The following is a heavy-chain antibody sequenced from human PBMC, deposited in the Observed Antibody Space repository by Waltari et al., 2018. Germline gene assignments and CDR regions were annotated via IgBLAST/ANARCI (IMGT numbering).Heavy chain of an antibody. Sequence: EVQLVESGGASVQPGGSLRLSCVASGFSFSDYEMSWVRQAPGKGLKWVSYSTSSGTIDYTVSVRGRFTISRDNAKKTLYLQMNSLRVEDTAVYFCARCTSYRSFDYWGQGTLATVSS. CDR2: STSSGTI. CDR3: ARCTSYRSFDY. V-gene: IGHV3-48*03. J-gene: IGHJ4*02. CDR1: GFSFSDYE. D-gene: IGHD1-26*01.